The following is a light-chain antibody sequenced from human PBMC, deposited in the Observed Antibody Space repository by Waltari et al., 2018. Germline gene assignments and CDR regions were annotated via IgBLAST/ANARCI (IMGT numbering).Light chain of an antibody. V-gene: IGLV2-11*01. Sequence: QSALTQPRSVSGSSGQSVTISCSGSRSDVGVYGFISWYQHHPDKAPKLIFYDVPKRPPGVPAGFAGSKSGKTASLTISGLQADDEADYYCSSYTPTSFWVFGGGTKLTVL. CDR3: SSYTPTSFWV. CDR2: DVP. J-gene: IGLJ3*02. CDR1: RSDVGVYGF.